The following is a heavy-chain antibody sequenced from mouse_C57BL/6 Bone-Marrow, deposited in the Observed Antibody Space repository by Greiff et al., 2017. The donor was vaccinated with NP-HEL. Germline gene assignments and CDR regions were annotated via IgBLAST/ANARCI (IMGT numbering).Heavy chain of an antibody. CDR1: GYTFTTYP. D-gene: IGHD2-1*01. CDR2: FHPYNDDT. CDR3: ARGGNYWYYFDY. Sequence: VQLHQSGAELVKPGASVKMSCKASGYTFTTYPIEWVKQNHGKSLEWIGNFHPYNDDTEYNEKFKNKATLTVEKSSSTVYLELSRLTSDDSSLYYRARGGNYWYYFDYWGQGTTLKVSS. J-gene: IGHJ2*01. V-gene: IGHV1-47*01.